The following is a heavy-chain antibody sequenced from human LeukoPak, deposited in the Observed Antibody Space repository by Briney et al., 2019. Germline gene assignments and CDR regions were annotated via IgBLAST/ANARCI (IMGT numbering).Heavy chain of an antibody. CDR2: IITDGSST. V-gene: IGHV3-74*01. D-gene: IGHD1-1*01. CDR1: GFTFSSYW. J-gene: IGHJ6*03. CDR3: ARENGGSYFYMDV. Sequence: PGGSLRLSCAASGFTFSSYWMHWVRQAPGKGLVWVSRIITDGSSTTYADSVRGRFTISRDNAKNMLYLQMNSLRAEDTAVYYCARENGGSYFYMDVWGKGTTVTVSS.